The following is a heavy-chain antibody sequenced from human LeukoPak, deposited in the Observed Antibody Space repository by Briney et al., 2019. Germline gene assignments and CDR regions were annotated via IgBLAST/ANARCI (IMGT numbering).Heavy chain of an antibody. V-gene: IGHV3-33*01. D-gene: IGHD6-13*01. CDR2: IWYDGSNK. Sequence: PGGSLRLSCAASGFIFSSYGMHWVRQAPGKGLEWEAVIWYDGSNKYYADSVKGRFTISRDNSKNTLYLQMNSLRAEDTAVYYCARVFSEQQLGEFDYWGQGTLVTVSS. CDR3: ARVFSEQQLGEFDY. CDR1: GFIFSSYG. J-gene: IGHJ4*02.